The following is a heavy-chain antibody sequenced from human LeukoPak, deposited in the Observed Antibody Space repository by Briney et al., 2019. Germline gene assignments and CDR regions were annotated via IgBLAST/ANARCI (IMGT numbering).Heavy chain of an antibody. D-gene: IGHD3-16*01. V-gene: IGHV1-18*01. CDR1: GYIFTDYH. CDR2: ISTYNGGT. J-gene: IGHJ4*02. Sequence: ASVKVSFKTSGYIFTDYHINWLRQAPGQGLEWIRWISTYNGGTKFLQKFQGRVTLTTGTSTTTGYMELRSLTSDDTAVYYCARDGPGFGYFDHWGQGTVVTVSS. CDR3: ARDGPGFGYFDH.